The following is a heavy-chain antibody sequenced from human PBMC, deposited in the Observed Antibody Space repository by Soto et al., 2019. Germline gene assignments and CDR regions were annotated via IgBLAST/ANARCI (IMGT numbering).Heavy chain of an antibody. V-gene: IGHV4-39*01. CDR1: GGSISSSSYY. Sequence: SETLSLTCTVSGGSISSSSYYWGWIRQPPGKGLEWIGSIYYSGSTYYNPPLKSRVTISVDTSKNQFSLKLSSVTAADTAVYYCARLNIMAVAGTQYFDYWGQGTLVTVSS. CDR3: ARLNIMAVAGTQYFDY. J-gene: IGHJ4*02. CDR2: IYYSGST. D-gene: IGHD6-19*01.